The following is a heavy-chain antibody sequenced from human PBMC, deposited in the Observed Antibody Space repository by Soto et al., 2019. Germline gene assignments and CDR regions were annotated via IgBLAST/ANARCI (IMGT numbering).Heavy chain of an antibody. CDR1: GYRFSSYW. D-gene: IGHD2-8*01. V-gene: IGHV5-51*01. CDR3: ARQGSNGAYYYYGLDV. J-gene: IGHJ6*02. CDR2: IYPGDSDT. Sequence: GEYLKISCQGSGYRFSSYWIAWVRQMPGKGLEWMGIIYPGDSDTIYSPSFQGQVTFSVDKSTSTAYLQWSSLKASDTAMYYCARQGSNGAYYYYGLDVWGQGTTVTVSS.